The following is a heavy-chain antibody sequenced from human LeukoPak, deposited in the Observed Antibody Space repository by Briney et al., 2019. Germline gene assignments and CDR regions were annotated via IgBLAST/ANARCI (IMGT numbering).Heavy chain of an antibody. Sequence: SETLSLTCAVYGGSFSGYYWSWIRQPPGKGLEWIGEINHSGSTNYIPSLKSRVTISVDTSKNQFSLKLSSVTAADTAVYFLPCITMIVVVITTLYYYYYMDVWGKGTTVTISS. CDR2: INHSGST. J-gene: IGHJ6*03. CDR1: GGSFSGYY. CDR3: PCITMIVVVITTLYYYYYMDV. D-gene: IGHD3-22*01. V-gene: IGHV4-34*03.